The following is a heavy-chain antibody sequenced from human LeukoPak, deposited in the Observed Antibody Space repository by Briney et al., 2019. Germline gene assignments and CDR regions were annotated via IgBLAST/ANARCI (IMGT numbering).Heavy chain of an antibody. CDR3: ARDRGSGLDC. V-gene: IGHV3-66*02. CDR2: IYSGGAP. J-gene: IGHJ4*02. Sequence: GGXLRLSCAASGFTFSSNYMSWVRQAPGKGLEWVSVIYSGGAPYYSDSVKGRFTISTDNSKNTLYLQMNSLRTEDTAVYYCARDRGSGLDCWGQGTLVTVSS. CDR1: GFTFSSNY. D-gene: IGHD6-19*01.